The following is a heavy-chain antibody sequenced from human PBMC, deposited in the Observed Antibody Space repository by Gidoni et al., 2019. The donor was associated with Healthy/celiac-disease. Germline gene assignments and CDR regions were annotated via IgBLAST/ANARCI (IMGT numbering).Heavy chain of an antibody. D-gene: IGHD6-19*01. Sequence: EVQLVESGGGLVQPGGSLRLSFAAPGSTFSSYWMSWVRTAPGKGMEWVANIKQDGSEKYYVDSVKGRFTISRDNAKNSLYLQMNSLRAEDTAVYYCARGVSQWLPPHYWGQGTLVTVSS. CDR2: IKQDGSEK. CDR1: GSTFSSYW. CDR3: ARGVSQWLPPHY. V-gene: IGHV3-7*04. J-gene: IGHJ4*02.